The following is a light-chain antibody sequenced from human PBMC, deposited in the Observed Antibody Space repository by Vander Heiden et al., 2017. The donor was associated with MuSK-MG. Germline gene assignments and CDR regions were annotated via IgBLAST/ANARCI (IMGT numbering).Light chain of an antibody. CDR1: AGAVTGGHF. J-gene: IGLJ2*01. CDR2: DIS. Sequence: QAVVTQEPSLTVSPGGTVTLTCGSSAGAVTGGHFPYWFQQKAGHAHRTLIYDISRKHTWTPARFSGYLFGGKAVLTLSGAQPEDEDDYYWYLSYGGVAVFGGGTKVTVL. V-gene: IGLV7-46*01. CDR3: YLSYGGVAV.